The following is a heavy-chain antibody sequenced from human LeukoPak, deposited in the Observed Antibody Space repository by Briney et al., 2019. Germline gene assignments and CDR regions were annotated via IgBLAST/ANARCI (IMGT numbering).Heavy chain of an antibody. Sequence: PSETLSLTCTVSGGSISSYYWSWIRQPPGKGLEWIGYIYYSGSTNYYPSLKSRVTISVDTSKNQFSLKLSSVTAADTAVYYCARESGGSYAHWGQGTLVTVSS. CDR2: IYYSGST. J-gene: IGHJ4*02. V-gene: IGHV4-59*01. D-gene: IGHD1-26*01. CDR1: GGSISSYY. CDR3: ARESGGSYAH.